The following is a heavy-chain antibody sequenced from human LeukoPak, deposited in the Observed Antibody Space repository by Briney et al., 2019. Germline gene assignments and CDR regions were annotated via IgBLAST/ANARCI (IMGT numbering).Heavy chain of an antibody. CDR1: GGSFSGYY. D-gene: IGHD2-2*02. J-gene: IGHJ6*03. CDR3: ARGALVVVVPAAIPGSNYMDV. Sequence: SDTLSLPCAVYGGSFSGYYWSCIRQPPGKALEWIGEINHSGSTTYNPSLKRRVTISVDTSKNQFCLKLSSVTAADTAVYYCARGALVVVVPAAIPGSNYMDVWGKGTTVTVSS. CDR2: INHSGST. V-gene: IGHV4-34*01.